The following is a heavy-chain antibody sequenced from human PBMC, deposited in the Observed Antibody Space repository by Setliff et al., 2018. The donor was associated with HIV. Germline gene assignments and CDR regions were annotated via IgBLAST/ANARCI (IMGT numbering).Heavy chain of an antibody. J-gene: IGHJ2*01. CDR2: IDYSGRT. CDR1: GGSFSSSSYS. V-gene: IGHV4-39*07. Sequence: LSLTCIVSGGSFSSSSYSWGWIRLPPGKGLEWIGSIDYSGRTYYNPSLKSRITISADTSKNQLSLNLSSVTAADTAVYYCARAAYSGTYLWEPATDLWGRGTLVTVSS. CDR3: ARAAYSGTYLWEPATDL. D-gene: IGHD1-26*01.